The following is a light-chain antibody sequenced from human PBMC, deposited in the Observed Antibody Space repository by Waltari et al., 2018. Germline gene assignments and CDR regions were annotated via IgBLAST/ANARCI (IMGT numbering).Light chain of an antibody. CDR1: SSDVGGYDY. CDR3: CSYAGSQTSV. J-gene: IGLJ2*01. V-gene: IGLV2-11*01. CDR2: DVN. Sequence: QSALTQPRSVSGSPGQSVTISCTGTSSDVGGYDYVSWCQQHPGKAPKLMIYDVNKRPSGVPDRFSGSKSGNTASLTISGLQADDEADYYCCSYAGSQTSVFGGGTKVTVL.